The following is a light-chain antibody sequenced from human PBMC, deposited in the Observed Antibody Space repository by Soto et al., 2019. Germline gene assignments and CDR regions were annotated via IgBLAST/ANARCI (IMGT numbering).Light chain of an antibody. J-gene: IGLJ7*01. CDR2: RNN. CDR3: AAWDDSLIGAV. V-gene: IGLV1-47*01. Sequence: QLVLTQPPSASGTPGQRVTISCSGSSSNIGSNSVYWYQQLPGTAPKLLIFRNNQRPSGVPDRFSGSKSGTSASLAISGLRSEDEADYYCAAWDDSLIGAVFGGGTQLTVL. CDR1: SSNIGSNS.